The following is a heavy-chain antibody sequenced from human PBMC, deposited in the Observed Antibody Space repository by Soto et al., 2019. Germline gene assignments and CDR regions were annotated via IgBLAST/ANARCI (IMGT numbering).Heavy chain of an antibody. CDR3: ARALTYYYDIDY. J-gene: IGHJ4*02. CDR2: INSDGSRT. CDR1: GFTFSSYW. V-gene: IGHV3-74*01. D-gene: IGHD3-22*01. Sequence: EVQLVESGGGLVQPGGSLRLSCAASGFTFSSYWMHWVRQAPGKGLVWVSRINSDGSRTTYADSVKGRFTISRDNAKHMLHLQMNSLRAEDTAVYYCARALTYYYDIDYWGQGTLVTVSS.